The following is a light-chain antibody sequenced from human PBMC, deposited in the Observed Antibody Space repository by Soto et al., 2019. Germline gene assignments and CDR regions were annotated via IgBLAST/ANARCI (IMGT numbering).Light chain of an antibody. CDR1: SSDVGTYSL. V-gene: IGLV2-23*01. Sequence: QSALTQPASVSGSPGQSITISCTGTSSDVGTYSLVSWYQQHPGKAHKVMIYDDRKRPSGVSNRFSGSKPGNTACLTISGLQAEEEADYYLCSYAGNSVYVFGTGTKLTVL. J-gene: IGLJ1*01. CDR3: CSYAGNSVYV. CDR2: DDR.